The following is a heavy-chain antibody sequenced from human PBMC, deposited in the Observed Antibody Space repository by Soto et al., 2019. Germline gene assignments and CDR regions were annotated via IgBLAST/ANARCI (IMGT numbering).Heavy chain of an antibody. CDR1: GGSISIGDYY. J-gene: IGHJ6*02. CDR2: IYYSGST. CDR3: AREGKITIFGVATGDYYGMDV. V-gene: IGHV4-30-4*01. D-gene: IGHD3-3*01. Sequence: PSETLSLTCTVSGGSISIGDYYWSWMRQPPGKGLEWIGYIYYSGSTYYNPSLKSRVTISVDTSKNQFSLKLSSVTAADTAVYYCAREGKITIFGVATGDYYGMDVWGQGTTGTVSS.